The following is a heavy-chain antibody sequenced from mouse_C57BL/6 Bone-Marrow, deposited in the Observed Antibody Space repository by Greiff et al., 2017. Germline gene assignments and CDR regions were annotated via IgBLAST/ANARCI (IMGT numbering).Heavy chain of an antibody. V-gene: IGHV1-50*01. CDR3: AREGAYYSNAWFAY. CDR2: IDPSDSYT. D-gene: IGHD2-5*01. Sequence: QVQLQQPGAELVKPGASVKLSCKASGYTFTSYWMQWVKQRPGQGLEWIGEIDPSDSYTNYNQKFKGKATLTVDTSSSTAYMQLRSLTSEDSAVYYCAREGAYYSNAWFAYWGQGTLVTVSA. J-gene: IGHJ3*01. CDR1: GYTFTSYW.